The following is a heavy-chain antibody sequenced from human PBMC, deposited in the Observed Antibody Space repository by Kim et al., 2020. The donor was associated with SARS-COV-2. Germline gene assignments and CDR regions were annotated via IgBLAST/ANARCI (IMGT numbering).Heavy chain of an antibody. D-gene: IGHD4-17*01. Sequence: TYYAASAKGRLTISRDNSKNVLFLQMDSLRADDTAVYYCAKMTTAGLRSYWGQGALVIVSS. CDR3: AKMTTAGLRSY. V-gene: IGHV3-23*01. J-gene: IGHJ4*02. CDR2: T.